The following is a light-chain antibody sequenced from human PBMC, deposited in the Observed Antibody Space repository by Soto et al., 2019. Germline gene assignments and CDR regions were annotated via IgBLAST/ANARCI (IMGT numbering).Light chain of an antibody. CDR2: EAA. J-gene: IGKJ1*01. CDR3: QQSNNDPWT. CDR1: QYIHNY. Sequence: DIQMTQSPSTLSASVGDRVTITCRASQYIHNYLAWYQQKPGEAPKLLIYEAANLESGDPSRFSGSGTGTEFTLTISSLQPDDFATYYFQQSNNDPWTFGQGTRVEI. V-gene: IGKV1-5*03.